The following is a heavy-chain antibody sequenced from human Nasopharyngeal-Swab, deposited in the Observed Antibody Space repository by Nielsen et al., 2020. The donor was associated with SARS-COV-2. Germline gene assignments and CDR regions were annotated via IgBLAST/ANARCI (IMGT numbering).Heavy chain of an antibody. J-gene: IGHJ4*02. CDR3: ARDYCGGDCFPDS. D-gene: IGHD2-21*02. V-gene: IGHV1-2*06. Sequence: ASVNVSCKASGYTFTGYYIHWVRQAPGQGLDWMGRINPYSGGTNYAQKFQGRATMTRDTSISTAYMELSRLRSDDTAVYYCARDYCGGDCFPDSWGQGTLVTVSS. CDR2: INPYSGGT. CDR1: GYTFTGYY.